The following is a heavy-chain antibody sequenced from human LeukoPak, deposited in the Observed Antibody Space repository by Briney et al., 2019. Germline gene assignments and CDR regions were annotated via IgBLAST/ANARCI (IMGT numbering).Heavy chain of an antibody. V-gene: IGHV4-34*01. J-gene: IGHJ4*02. Sequence: SETLSLTCTVSGGSFSGYYWSWIRQPPGKGLEWIGEINHSGSTNYNPSLKSRVTISLDTSKNQFSLKLSSMTAADTAVYYCARAKGIGLRGYSYGYYFDYWGQGILVTVSS. CDR1: GGSFSGYY. CDR2: INHSGST. D-gene: IGHD5-18*01. CDR3: ARAKGIGLRGYSYGYYFDY.